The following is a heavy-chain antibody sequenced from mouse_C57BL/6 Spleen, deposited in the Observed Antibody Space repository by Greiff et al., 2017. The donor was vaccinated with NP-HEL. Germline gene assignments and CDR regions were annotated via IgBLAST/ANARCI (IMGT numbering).Heavy chain of an antibody. CDR2: ISDGGSYT. CDR1: GFTFSSYA. J-gene: IGHJ1*03. V-gene: IGHV5-4*01. Sequence: DVKLVESGGGLVKPGGSLKLSCAASGFTFSSYAMSWVRQTPEKRLEWVATISDGGSYTYYPDNVKGRFTISRDNAKNHLYLQMSHLKSEDTAMYYCARDYDRYFDVWGTGTTVTVSS. D-gene: IGHD2-12*01. CDR3: ARDYDRYFDV.